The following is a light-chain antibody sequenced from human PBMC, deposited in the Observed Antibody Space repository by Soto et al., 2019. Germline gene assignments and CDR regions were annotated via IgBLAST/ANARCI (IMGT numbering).Light chain of an antibody. CDR2: LGS. CDR1: QSLLHSNGYNY. V-gene: IGKV2-28*01. Sequence: DIVMTQSPLSLPVTPGEPASISCSTSQSLLHSNGYNYMDWSLQKPGQSPHLRIYLGSNRVSGVPDRFSGICSGYYFTLKSSRVAAEDVGVYYGMQALQTPPTFGGGTKLEIK. CDR3: MQALQTPPT. J-gene: IGKJ4*01.